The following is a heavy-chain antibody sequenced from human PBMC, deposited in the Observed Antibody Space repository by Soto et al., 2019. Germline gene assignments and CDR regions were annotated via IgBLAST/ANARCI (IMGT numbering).Heavy chain of an antibody. J-gene: IGHJ5*02. CDR1: GGSVSSGSYY. CDR2: IYYSGST. Sequence: SETLSLTCTVSGGSVSSGSYYWSWIRQPPGKGLEWIGYIYYSGSTNYNPSLKSRVTISVDTSKNQFSLKLSSVTAGDAAVYYCATSLGYCSSTSCYREGWFAPWGQGTLVTVSS. D-gene: IGHD2-2*01. V-gene: IGHV4-61*01. CDR3: ATSLGYCSSTSCYREGWFAP.